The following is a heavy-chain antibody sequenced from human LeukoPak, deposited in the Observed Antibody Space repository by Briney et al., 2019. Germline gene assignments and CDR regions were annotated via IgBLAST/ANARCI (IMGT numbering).Heavy chain of an antibody. D-gene: IGHD6-13*01. Sequence: GASVKVSCKATGYTFPYRYLHWVRQAPGQALEWMGWITPFNGNTNYAQKFQDRVTITRDRSLRTAYMELSSMRSEDTAMYYCARSRESSSWYGGADGAFDIWGQGTMVTVSS. V-gene: IGHV1-45*02. CDR1: GYTFPYRY. CDR3: ARSRESSSWYGGADGAFDI. CDR2: ITPFNGNT. J-gene: IGHJ3*02.